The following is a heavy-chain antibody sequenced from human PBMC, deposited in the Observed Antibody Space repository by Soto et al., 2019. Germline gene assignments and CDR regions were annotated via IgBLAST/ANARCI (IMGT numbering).Heavy chain of an antibody. D-gene: IGHD2-15*01. Sequence: SVKVSCKASGGTFSSYAISWVRQAPGQGLEWMGGIIPIFGTANYAQKFQGRVTITADESTSTAYMELSSLRSEDTAVYYCARDAYGGNVYNWFDPWGQGTLVTGS. CDR2: IIPIFGTA. CDR3: ARDAYGGNVYNWFDP. V-gene: IGHV1-69*13. CDR1: GGTFSSYA. J-gene: IGHJ5*02.